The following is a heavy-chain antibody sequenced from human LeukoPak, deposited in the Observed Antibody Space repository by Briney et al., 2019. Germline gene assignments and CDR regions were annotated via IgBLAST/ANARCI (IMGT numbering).Heavy chain of an antibody. CDR1: GFTFDDYA. J-gene: IGHJ4*02. CDR3: ARDLSI. V-gene: IGHV3-9*01. Sequence: SLRLSCAASGFTFDDYAMHWVRQAPGKGLEWVSGISWNSGSIGYADSVKGRFTISRDNAKNSLYLQMNSLRAEDTAVYYCARDLSIWGQGTLVTVSS. CDR2: ISWNSGSI. D-gene: IGHD2-2*01.